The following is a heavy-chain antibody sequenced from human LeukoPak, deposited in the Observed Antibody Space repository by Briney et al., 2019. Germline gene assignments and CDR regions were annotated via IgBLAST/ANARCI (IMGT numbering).Heavy chain of an antibody. CDR1: GGSISSSSYY. Sequence: SETLSLTCTVSGGSISSSSYYWGWIRQPPGKGLEWIGSIYYSGSTYYNPSLKSRVTISVDTSKNQFSLKLSSVTAADTAVYYCARLLYSGRFFDYWGQGTLVTVSS. CDR3: ARLLYSGRFFDY. V-gene: IGHV4-39*01. CDR2: IYYSGST. D-gene: IGHD1-26*01. J-gene: IGHJ4*02.